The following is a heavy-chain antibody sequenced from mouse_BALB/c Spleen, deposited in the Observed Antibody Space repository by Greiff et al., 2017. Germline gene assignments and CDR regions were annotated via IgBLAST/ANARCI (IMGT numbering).Heavy chain of an antibody. J-gene: IGHJ2*01. CDR2: ISYSGST. V-gene: IGHV3-2*02. CDR1: GYSITSDYA. Sequence: EVKVEESGPGLVKPSQSLSLTCTVTGYSITSDYAWNWIRQFPGNKLEWMGYISYSGSTSYNPSLKSRISITRDTSKNQFFLQLNSVTTEDTATYYCARNYYGQPYFDYWGQGTTLTVSS. D-gene: IGHD1-2*01. CDR3: ARNYYGQPYFDY.